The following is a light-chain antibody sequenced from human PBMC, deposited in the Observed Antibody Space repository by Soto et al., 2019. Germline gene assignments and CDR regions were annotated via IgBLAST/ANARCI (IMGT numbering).Light chain of an antibody. J-gene: IGKJ1*01. V-gene: IGKV3-20*01. CDR1: QSVSSMF. Sequence: EIELTQSPGTLSLSPGERATLSCSASQSVSSMFLAWYQQKPGQAPRLLIYGTSSRATGIPDRFSGSGSGTDFTLTISRLEPEDFAGYYCQQYNTSPWTFGQGTKVDIK. CDR2: GTS. CDR3: QQYNTSPWT.